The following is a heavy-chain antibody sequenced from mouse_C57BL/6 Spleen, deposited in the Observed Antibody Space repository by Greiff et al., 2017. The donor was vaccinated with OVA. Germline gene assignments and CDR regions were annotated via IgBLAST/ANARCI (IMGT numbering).Heavy chain of an antibody. CDR1: GYTFTSYW. CDR2: IDPSDSYT. J-gene: IGHJ2*01. V-gene: IGHV1-50*01. CDR3: ARSGYDSYY. Sequence: QVQLQQPGAELVKPGASVKLSYKASGYTFTSYWMQWVKQRPGQGLEWIGEIDPSDSYTNYNQKFKGKATLTVDTSSSTAYMQLSSLTSEDSAVYYCARSGYDSYYWGQGTTLTVSS. D-gene: IGHD2-4*01.